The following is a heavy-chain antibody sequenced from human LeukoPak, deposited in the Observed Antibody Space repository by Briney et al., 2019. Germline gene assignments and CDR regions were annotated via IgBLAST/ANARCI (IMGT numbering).Heavy chain of an antibody. Sequence: RPSETLSLTCTASGGTISSSTYYWVWIRQPPGKGLEWFGSFNYSGRIYYNPSLKSRVTISVGTSENQFSPKLTSVTAAATALYYCARARGYCSRTDCYGAFDSWGQETVVTVSS. J-gene: IGHJ3*02. D-gene: IGHD2-2*01. CDR3: ARARGYCSRTDCYGAFDS. CDR1: GGTISSSTYY. CDR2: FNYSGRI. V-gene: IGHV4-39*01.